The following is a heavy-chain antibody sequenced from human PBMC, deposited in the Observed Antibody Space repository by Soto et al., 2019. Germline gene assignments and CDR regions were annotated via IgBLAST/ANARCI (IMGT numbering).Heavy chain of an antibody. CDR3: AHRLTLNSDWNYGRFDY. D-gene: IGHD1-7*01. Sequence: QITLKESGPTLMKPTQTLTLTCTFSGFSLTTYGVGVGWVRQPPGKALEWLALIYWDDDKRYSPSLKSRLTITKDTSKSHVVLTMTNMDPVDTATYYCAHRLTLNSDWNYGRFDYWGQGTLVTVSS. J-gene: IGHJ4*02. CDR1: GFSLTTYGVG. V-gene: IGHV2-5*02. CDR2: IYWDDDK.